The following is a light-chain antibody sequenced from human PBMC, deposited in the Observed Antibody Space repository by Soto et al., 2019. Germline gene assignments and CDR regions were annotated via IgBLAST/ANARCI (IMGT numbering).Light chain of an antibody. CDR2: RNS. CDR3: AAWEDSMSGPV. V-gene: IGLV1-47*01. CDR1: SSNIGANY. Sequence: QSALTQPPSASGTPGQRVTISCSGSSSNIGANYAHWYQQLPGAAPKLVIYRNSQRPSGVPDRFSGSKSGSSATLAISGLRSDDEAEYYCAAWEDSMSGPVFGGGTQLTVL. J-gene: IGLJ3*02.